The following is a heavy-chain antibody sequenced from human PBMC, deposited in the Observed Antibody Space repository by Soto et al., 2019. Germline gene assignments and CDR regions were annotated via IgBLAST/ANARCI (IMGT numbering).Heavy chain of an antibody. V-gene: IGHV1-18*01. D-gene: IGHD4-17*01. Sequence: ASVKVSCKASGYTFTSYGISWVRQAPGQGLEWMGWISAYNGNTNYAQKLQGRVTMTTDTSTSTAYMELRSLRSDDTAVYYCARGATVVTPAPCEYCGQGTLVTVSS. J-gene: IGHJ4*02. CDR3: ARGATVVTPAPCEY. CDR1: GYTFTSYG. CDR2: ISAYNGNT.